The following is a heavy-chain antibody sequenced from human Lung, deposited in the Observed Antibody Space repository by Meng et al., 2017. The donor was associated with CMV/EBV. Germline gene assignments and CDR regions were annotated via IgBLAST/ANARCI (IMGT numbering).Heavy chain of an antibody. CDR2: INPSGGRT. CDR1: GYIFTSYF. J-gene: IGHJ4*02. CDR3: ARGRGPSGRGYIDY. Sequence: ASAXVSXKADGYIFTSYFIHWVRQAPGQGLEGMGKINPSGGRTTYAQKFQGRLTITRNSSTSTIYMEGSSLRSEETAVYYCARGRGPSGRGYIDYWGQGTLVTVSS. D-gene: IGHD5-24*01. V-gene: IGHV1-46*01.